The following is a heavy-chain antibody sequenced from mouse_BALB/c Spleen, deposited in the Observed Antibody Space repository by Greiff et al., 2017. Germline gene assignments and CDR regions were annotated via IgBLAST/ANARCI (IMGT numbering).Heavy chain of an antibody. D-gene: IGHD2-1*01. CDR2: INSNGGST. J-gene: IGHJ4*01. V-gene: IGHV5-6-3*01. CDR3: ARVYGNYDAMDY. CDR1: GFTFSSYG. Sequence: EVKVVESGGGLVQPGGSLKLSCAASGFTFSSYGMSWVRQTPDKRLELVATINSNGGSTYYPDSVKGRFTISRDNAKNTLYLQMSSLKSEDTAMYYCARVYGNYDAMDYWGQGTSVTVSS.